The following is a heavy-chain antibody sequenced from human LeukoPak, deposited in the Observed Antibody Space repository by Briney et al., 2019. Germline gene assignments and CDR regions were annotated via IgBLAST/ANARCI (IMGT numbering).Heavy chain of an antibody. CDR2: IYHTGST. CDR1: GGSISSGLYS. D-gene: IGHD2-2*01. V-gene: IGHV4-30-2*01. J-gene: IGHJ5*02. CDR3: ARLQYCSGTSCYWFDP. Sequence: PSQTLSLTCDVSGGSISSGLYSWSWIRQPLGKGLEWIGYIYHTGSTYYNPSLKSRVTISVDTSKNQFSLRLSSVTAADTAVYYCARLQYCSGTSCYWFDPWGQGTTVTVSS.